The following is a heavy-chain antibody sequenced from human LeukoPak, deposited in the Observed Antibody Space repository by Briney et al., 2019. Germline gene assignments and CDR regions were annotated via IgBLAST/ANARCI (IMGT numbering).Heavy chain of an antibody. D-gene: IGHD6-13*01. J-gene: IGHJ4*02. Sequence: ASVKVSCKASVYTFTGYDMHWVRQAPGQGLEWMGWINPNSGGTNYAQKFQGRVTMTRDTSISTAYMELSRLRSDDTAVYYCASFTHSSSWYYFDYWGQGTLVTVSS. CDR1: VYTFTGYD. CDR2: INPNSGGT. CDR3: ASFTHSSSWYYFDY. V-gene: IGHV1-2*02.